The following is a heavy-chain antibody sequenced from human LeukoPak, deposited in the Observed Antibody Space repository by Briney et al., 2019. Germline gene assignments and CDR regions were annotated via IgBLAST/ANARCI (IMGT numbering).Heavy chain of an antibody. CDR1: GYTFTSYY. CDR2: INPNSGNT. J-gene: IGHJ4*02. V-gene: IGHV1-8*03. CDR3: ARGGQWEHIDY. D-gene: IGHD1-26*01. Sequence: ASVKVSCKASGYTFTSYYMHWVRQAPGQGLEWMGIINPNSGNTGYAQKFQGRVTITRNTSISTAYMELSSLRSEDTAVYYCARGGQWEHIDYWGQGTLVTVSS.